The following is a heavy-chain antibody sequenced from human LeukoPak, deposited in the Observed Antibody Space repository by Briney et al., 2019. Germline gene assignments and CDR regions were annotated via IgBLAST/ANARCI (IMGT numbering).Heavy chain of an antibody. J-gene: IGHJ6*02. Sequence: SETLSLTCTVSGGSISDYYWSWIRQPPGKGLEWIGYIYYSGSTNYNPSLKSRVTISVDTSKNQFSLKLSSVTATDTAVYYCAGLPTILDYYYGMDVWGQGTTVTVSS. CDR2: IYYSGST. CDR1: GGSISDYY. CDR3: AGLPTILDYYYGMDV. V-gene: IGHV4-59*08. D-gene: IGHD5-12*01.